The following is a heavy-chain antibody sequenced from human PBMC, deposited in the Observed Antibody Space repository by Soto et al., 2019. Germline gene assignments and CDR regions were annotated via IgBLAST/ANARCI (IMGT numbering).Heavy chain of an antibody. Sequence: ASVKVSCKASGGTFSSYTISWVRQAPGQGLEWMGRIIPILGIANYAQKFQGRVTITADKSTSTAYMELSSLGSEDTAVYYCARVGRDLVATHGGYYYYMDVWGKGTTVTVSS. V-gene: IGHV1-69*02. D-gene: IGHD5-12*01. CDR2: IIPILGIA. CDR1: GGTFSSYT. J-gene: IGHJ6*03. CDR3: ARVGRDLVATHGGYYYYMDV.